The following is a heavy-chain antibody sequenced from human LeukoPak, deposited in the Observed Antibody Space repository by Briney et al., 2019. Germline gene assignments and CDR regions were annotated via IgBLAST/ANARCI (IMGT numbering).Heavy chain of an antibody. Sequence: GGSLRLSCAASGFTFSSYGVHWVRQAPGKGLEWVAVISYDGSNKYYADSVKGRFTISRDNSKNTLYLQMNSLRAEDTAVYYCAKDGAEYSSGWYFGYWGQGTLVTVSS. CDR1: GFTFSSYG. CDR2: ISYDGSNK. CDR3: AKDGAEYSSGWYFGY. D-gene: IGHD6-19*01. J-gene: IGHJ4*02. V-gene: IGHV3-30*18.